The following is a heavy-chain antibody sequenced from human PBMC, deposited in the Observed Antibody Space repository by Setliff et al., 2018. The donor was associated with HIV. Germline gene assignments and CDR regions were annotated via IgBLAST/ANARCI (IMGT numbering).Heavy chain of an antibody. CDR3: ARDLLWFGEFGIVRWFDP. D-gene: IGHD3-10*01. CDR2: IYHSGST. J-gene: IGHJ5*02. CDR1: GYSISSSFY. Sequence: SETLSLTCTVSGYSISSSFYWGWIRQPPGKGLEWIGSIYHSGSTYYNPSVQSPVTISVDTSKDQFSLKLTSVTAADTAVYYCARDLLWFGEFGIVRWFDPWGPGALVTVSS. V-gene: IGHV4-38-2*02.